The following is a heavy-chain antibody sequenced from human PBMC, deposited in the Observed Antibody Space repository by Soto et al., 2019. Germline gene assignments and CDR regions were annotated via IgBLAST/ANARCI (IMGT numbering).Heavy chain of an antibody. D-gene: IGHD3-10*01. Sequence: SETLYLTCTVSGGSISSYYWSWIRQPPGKGLEWIGYIYYSGSTNYNPSLKSRVTISVDTSKNQFSLKLSSVTAADTAVYYCAREPGSHYYYYMDVWGKGTTVTVSS. CDR1: GGSISSYY. CDR2: IYYSGST. J-gene: IGHJ6*03. CDR3: AREPGSHYYYYMDV. V-gene: IGHV4-59*01.